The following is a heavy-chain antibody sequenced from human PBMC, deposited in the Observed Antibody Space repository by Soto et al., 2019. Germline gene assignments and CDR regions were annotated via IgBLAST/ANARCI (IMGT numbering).Heavy chain of an antibody. J-gene: IGHJ6*02. CDR1: GYTFTSYA. D-gene: IGHD6-13*01. CDR2: IIPIFGTA. CDR3: AYSTSRSSWYGYYYGMDV. V-gene: IGHV1-69*13. Sequence: SVKGSCKASGYTFTSYAISWVRQAPGQGLEWMGGIIPIFGTANYAQKFQGRVTITADESTSTAYMELSSLRSEDTAVYYCAYSTSRSSWYGYYYGMDVWGQGTTVTVSS.